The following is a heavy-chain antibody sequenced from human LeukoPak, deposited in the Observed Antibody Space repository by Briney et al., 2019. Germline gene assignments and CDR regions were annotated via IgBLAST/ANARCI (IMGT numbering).Heavy chain of an antibody. D-gene: IGHD1-7*01. V-gene: IGHV1-3*01. CDR1: GYTFTSYA. Sequence: GASVKVSCKASGYTFTSYAMHWVRQAPGQRLEWMGWINAGNGNTKYSQKFQGRVTITRDTSASTAYMELSSLRSEDTAVYYCALNWNYLYNWFDPWGQGTLVTVSS. CDR3: ALNWNYLYNWFDP. CDR2: INAGNGNT. J-gene: IGHJ5*02.